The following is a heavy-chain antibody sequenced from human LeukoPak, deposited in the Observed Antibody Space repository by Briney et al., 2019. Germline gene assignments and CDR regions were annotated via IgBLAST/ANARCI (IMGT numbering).Heavy chain of an antibody. CDR1: GGSVSIGSSY. V-gene: IGHV4-39*01. CDR2: VYHTGTT. Sequence: SETLSLTCTVSGGSVSIGSSYWGWIHQPPGSGLEWIGTVYHTGTTYYNPSLRSRVTMSVDTSKNQFPLKMSSVTAADTAVYYCARLYYHTSRYYDFWGQGTLVTVSS. CDR3: ARLYYHTSRYYDF. J-gene: IGHJ4*02. D-gene: IGHD3-9*01.